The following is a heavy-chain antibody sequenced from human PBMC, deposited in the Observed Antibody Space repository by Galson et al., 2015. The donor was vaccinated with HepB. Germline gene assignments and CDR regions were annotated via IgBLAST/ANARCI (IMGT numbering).Heavy chain of an antibody. Sequence: SVKDSCKASGYTFLNYYLHWVRPSPGQGLAWLGFINPSDGRSTYAQKIQSRVTMTRDTSTSTVYMELSSLRSEDTAVYYCARVPYKTARPEGMDYYYAMDVWGQGTTVTVSS. CDR2: INPSDGRS. J-gene: IGHJ6*02. D-gene: IGHD6-6*01. CDR3: ARVPYKTARPEGMDYYYAMDV. V-gene: IGHV1-46*01. CDR1: GYTFLNYY.